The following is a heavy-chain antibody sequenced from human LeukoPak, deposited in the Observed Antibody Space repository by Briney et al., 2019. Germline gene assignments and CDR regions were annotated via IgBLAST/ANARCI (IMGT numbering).Heavy chain of an antibody. D-gene: IGHD5-18*01. CDR3: AKDRERGYSHWFDP. Sequence: GGSLRLSCAASGFTFSSYGMHWVRQAPGKGLEWVAVISYDGSNKYYADSVKGRFTISRDNSKNTLYLQMNSLRAEDTAVYYCAKDRERGYSHWFDPWGQGTLVTVSS. CDR2: ISYDGSNK. J-gene: IGHJ5*02. CDR1: GFTFSSYG. V-gene: IGHV3-30*18.